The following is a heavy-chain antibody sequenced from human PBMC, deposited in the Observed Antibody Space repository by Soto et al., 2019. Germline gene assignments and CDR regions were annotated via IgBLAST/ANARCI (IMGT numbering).Heavy chain of an antibody. J-gene: IGHJ3*02. D-gene: IGHD1-26*01. Sequence: SETLSLTCAVYGGSFSGYYWSWIRQPPGKGLEWIGEINHSGSTNYNPSLESRVTISVDTSKNQFSLKLSSVTAADTAVYYCAREGGATPETSSSWRKSFDIWGQGTMVTVSS. CDR2: INHSGST. V-gene: IGHV4-34*01. CDR1: GGSFSGYY. CDR3: AREGGATPETSSSWRKSFDI.